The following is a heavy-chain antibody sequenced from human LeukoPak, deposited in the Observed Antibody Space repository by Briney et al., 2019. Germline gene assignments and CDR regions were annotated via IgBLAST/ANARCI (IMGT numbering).Heavy chain of an antibody. CDR3: SRVAEAAAFDS. CDR1: GFTFSNHN. D-gene: IGHD6-13*01. J-gene: IGHJ4*02. Sequence: GGSLRLSCAASGFTFSNHNMDWVRQAPGKGLEWISYISGRGEAIFYADSVQGRFTISRDNAKNSLYLQMNSLKPEDTAVYYCSRVAEAAAFDSWGQGTLVTVSS. V-gene: IGHV3-48*01. CDR2: ISGRGEAI.